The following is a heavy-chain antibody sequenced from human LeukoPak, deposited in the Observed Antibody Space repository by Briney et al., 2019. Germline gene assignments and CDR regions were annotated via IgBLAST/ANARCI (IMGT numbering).Heavy chain of an antibody. Sequence: GGSLRLSCAASGFTVSSNYMSWVRQAPGKGLEWVSVIYSGGSTYYADSVKGRFTISRDNSKNTLYLQMNSLRAEDTAVYYCARGKSYYYYGMDVWGQGTTVTVSS. J-gene: IGHJ6*02. V-gene: IGHV3-66*01. CDR2: IYSGGST. CDR3: ARGKSYYYYGMDV. D-gene: IGHD4-23*01. CDR1: GFTVSSNY.